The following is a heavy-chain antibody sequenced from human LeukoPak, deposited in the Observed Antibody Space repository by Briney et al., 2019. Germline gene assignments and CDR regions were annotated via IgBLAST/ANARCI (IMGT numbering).Heavy chain of an antibody. CDR1: GGSISNSY. CDR3: ARVGESYYRFDP. J-gene: IGHJ5*02. Sequence: KPSETLSLTCTVSGGSISNSYWGWIRQLPGKGLEWIGYIYYSGTTNYNPSLESRVTLSVDTSKNQFSLKLTSVTAADTAVYFCARVGESYYRFDPWGQGTLVTVSS. V-gene: IGHV4-59*12. D-gene: IGHD1-26*01. CDR2: IYYSGTT.